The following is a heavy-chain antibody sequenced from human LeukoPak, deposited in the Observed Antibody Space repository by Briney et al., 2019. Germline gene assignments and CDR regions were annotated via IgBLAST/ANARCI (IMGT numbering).Heavy chain of an antibody. CDR3: ARDDGSWYGEDFDY. CDR1: GFTFSSYS. CDR2: ISSSSSYI. V-gene: IGHV3-21*01. D-gene: IGHD6-13*01. Sequence: GWSLRLSCAASGFTFSSYSMNWVRQAPGKGLEWVSSISSSSSYIYYADSVKGRFTISRDNAKNSLYLQMNSLRAEDTAVYYCARDDGSWYGEDFDYWGQGTLVTVSS. J-gene: IGHJ4*02.